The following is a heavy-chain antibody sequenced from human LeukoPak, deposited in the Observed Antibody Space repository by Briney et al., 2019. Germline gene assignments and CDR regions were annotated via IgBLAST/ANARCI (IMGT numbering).Heavy chain of an antibody. CDR2: ISGSGGST. D-gene: IGHD3-22*01. V-gene: IGHV3-23*01. J-gene: IGHJ5*02. CDR3: ANGGTYSSGP. CDR1: GFTFNRYG. Sequence: PGGSLRLSCAASGFTFNRYGMSWVRQAPGMGLEWVSAISGSGGSTYYADSVKGRFTISRDNAKNSLFLQVNSLRAEDTAVYYCANGGTYSSGPWGQGTLVTVSS.